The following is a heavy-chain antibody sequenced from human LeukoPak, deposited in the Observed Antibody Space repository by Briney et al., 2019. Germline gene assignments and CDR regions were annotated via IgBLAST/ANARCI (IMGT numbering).Heavy chain of an antibody. CDR1: GFTFSRSW. Sequence: PGGSLRLSCAASGFTFSRSWMRWVRQAPGKGLEWVATINEDGSEKYYVDSVKGRFTIYRDNAKNSLYLQINSPRAEDTAVYYCARGAHNAFDIWGQGTMVTVSS. CDR2: INEDGSEK. V-gene: IGHV3-7*01. J-gene: IGHJ3*02. CDR3: ARGAHNAFDI.